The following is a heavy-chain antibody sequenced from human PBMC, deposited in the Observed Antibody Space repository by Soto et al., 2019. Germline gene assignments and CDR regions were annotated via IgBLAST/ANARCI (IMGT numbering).Heavy chain of an antibody. CDR3: VKDIDYGGVASFDY. CDR2: ISSDGSNK. J-gene: IGHJ4*02. D-gene: IGHD4-17*01. Sequence: QVQLVESGGGVVQPGRSLRLSCAASGFTFSSYGMHWVRQAPGKGLEWVAVISSDGSNKYYADSVKGRFNISRDNSKNTLYLQMNRLRAEYTAVYDCVKDIDYGGVASFDYWGQGTLVTVSS. CDR1: GFTFSSYG. V-gene: IGHV3-30*18.